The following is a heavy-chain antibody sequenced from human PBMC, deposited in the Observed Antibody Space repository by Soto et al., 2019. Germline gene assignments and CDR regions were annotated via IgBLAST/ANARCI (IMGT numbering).Heavy chain of an antibody. Sequence: GASVKVSCKASGYTFTSYGISWVRQAPGQGLEWKGWISAYNGKTKYAQKIQGRVTMTTDTSTSTAYMELRSLRSDDTAVYYCARDCSSTSCYYYYYGMDVWGQGTTVTVSS. CDR3: ARDCSSTSCYYYYYGMDV. V-gene: IGHV1-18*01. J-gene: IGHJ6*02. CDR1: GYTFTSYG. D-gene: IGHD2-2*01. CDR2: ISAYNGKT.